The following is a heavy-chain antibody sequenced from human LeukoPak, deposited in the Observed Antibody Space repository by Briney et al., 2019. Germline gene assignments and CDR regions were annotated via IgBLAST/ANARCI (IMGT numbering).Heavy chain of an antibody. CDR1: GFTFSSYS. CDR3: AKTDWIPPYPDY. V-gene: IGHV3-23*03. D-gene: IGHD1-1*01. CDR2: IYSGGST. J-gene: IGHJ4*02. Sequence: GGSLRLSCAASGFTFSSYSMNWVRQAPGKGLEWVSVIYSGGSTYYVDSVKGRFTISRDNSKNTLYLQMNSLRAEDKAVYYCAKTDWIPPYPDYWGQGTLVTVSS.